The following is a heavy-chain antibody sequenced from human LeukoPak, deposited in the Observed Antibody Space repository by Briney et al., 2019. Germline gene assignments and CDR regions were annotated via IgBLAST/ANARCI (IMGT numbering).Heavy chain of an antibody. CDR1: GGSLSGYY. CDR2: INHSGST. J-gene: IGHJ5*02. V-gene: IGHV4-34*01. Sequence: SETLSLTCAVYGGSLSGYYWSWIRQPPGKGLEWIGEINHSGSTNYNPSLKSRVTISVDTSKNQFSLKLSSVTAADTAVYYCARGLLVVVVPAAHRKFHNWFDPWGQGTLVTVSS. CDR3: ARGLLVVVVPAAHRKFHNWFDP. D-gene: IGHD2-2*01.